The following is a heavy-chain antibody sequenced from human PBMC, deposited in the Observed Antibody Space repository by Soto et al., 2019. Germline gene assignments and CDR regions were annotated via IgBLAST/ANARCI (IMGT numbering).Heavy chain of an antibody. CDR2: IYYSGNT. CDR1: GGSISSGYYY. Sequence: QVQLQESGPGLVKPSQTLSLTCPVSGGSISSGYYYWSWIRQPPGKGLEWIGNIYYSGNTYYNPSLKTRLIISIDTSKNQLALKVGSVTAADTAVYYCASSPLYGMDVWGQGPTVTVSS. V-gene: IGHV4-30-4*01. J-gene: IGHJ6*02. CDR3: ASSPLYGMDV.